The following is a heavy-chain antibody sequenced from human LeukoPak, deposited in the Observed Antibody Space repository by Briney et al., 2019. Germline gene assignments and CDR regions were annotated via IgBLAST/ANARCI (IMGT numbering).Heavy chain of an antibody. Sequence: GRSPRLSCAASGFTFDDYAMHWVRQAPGKGLEWVSGISWNSGSIGYADSVKGRFAISRDNAKNSLYLQMNSLRAEDTALYYCAKARSYGSGSCDYWGQGTLVTVSS. CDR1: GFTFDDYA. J-gene: IGHJ4*02. CDR2: ISWNSGSI. V-gene: IGHV3-9*01. CDR3: AKARSYGSGSCDY. D-gene: IGHD3-10*01.